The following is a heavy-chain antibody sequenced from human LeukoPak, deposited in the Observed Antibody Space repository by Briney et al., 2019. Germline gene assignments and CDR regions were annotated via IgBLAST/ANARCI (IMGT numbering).Heavy chain of an antibody. CDR2: IIPIFGTA. V-gene: IGHV1-69*13. D-gene: IGHD3-10*01. CDR1: GGTFSSYA. CDR3: ARDRVELLPPQYYYYGMDV. Sequence: SVKVSCNASGGTFSSYAISWVRQAPGQGLEWMGGIIPIFGTANYAQKFQGRVTITADESTSTACMELSSLRSEDTAVYYCARDRVELLPPQYYYYGMDVWGQGTTVTVSS. J-gene: IGHJ6*02.